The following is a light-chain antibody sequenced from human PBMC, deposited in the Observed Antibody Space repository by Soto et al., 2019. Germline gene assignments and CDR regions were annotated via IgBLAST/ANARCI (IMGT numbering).Light chain of an antibody. J-gene: IGLJ1*01. CDR3: SSYTSSSTPYV. Sequence: QSVLTQPSSVSGSPGQSITIPCPGTSSDVGGYNYVSWYQQHPGKAPKLMIYDVSNRPSGVSNRFSGSKSGNTASLTISGLQAEDEADNYCSSYTSSSTPYVFGTGTKVTVL. CDR2: DVS. V-gene: IGLV2-14*01. CDR1: SSDVGGYNY.